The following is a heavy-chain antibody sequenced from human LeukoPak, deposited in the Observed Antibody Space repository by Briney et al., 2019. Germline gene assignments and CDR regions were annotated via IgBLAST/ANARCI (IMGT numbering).Heavy chain of an antibody. J-gene: IGHJ4*02. CDR2: IYYSGRT. CDR1: GGSISSSSYY. D-gene: IGHD1-26*01. CDR3: ARVPGSGIRGDYFDY. V-gene: IGHV4-39*07. Sequence: SETLSLTCTVSGGSISSSSYYWGWIRQPPGKGLEWIGSIYYSGRTYYNPYLKSRVTISVDTSKNQFSLKLSSVTAADTAVYYCARVPGSGIRGDYFDYWGQGTLVTVSS.